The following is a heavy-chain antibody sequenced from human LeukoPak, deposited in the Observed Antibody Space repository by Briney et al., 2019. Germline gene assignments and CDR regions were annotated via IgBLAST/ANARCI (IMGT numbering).Heavy chain of an antibody. Sequence: PGGSLRLSCAASGFTFSSYAMSWVRQAPGKGLEWVANIKQDGSEKYYVDSVKGRFTISRDNAKNSLYLQMNSLRAEDTAVYYCARDSVYWGQGTLVTVSS. CDR1: GFTFSSYA. CDR2: IKQDGSEK. J-gene: IGHJ4*02. CDR3: ARDSVY. V-gene: IGHV3-7*01.